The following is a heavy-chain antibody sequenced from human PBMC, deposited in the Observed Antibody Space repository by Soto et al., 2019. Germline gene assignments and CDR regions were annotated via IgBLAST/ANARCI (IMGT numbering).Heavy chain of an antibody. Sequence: EVQLVESGGGLVQPGRSLRLSCAASGFTFDDYAMHWVRQAPGKGLEWVSGISWNSGSIGYADSVKGRFTISRDNAKNSLYLPMNSLRAEDTALYYCAKVSPDYCDFDAFDTWGQGTMVTVSS. V-gene: IGHV3-9*01. J-gene: IGHJ3*02. CDR3: AKVSPDYCDFDAFDT. CDR1: GFTFDDYA. CDR2: ISWNSGSI. D-gene: IGHD4-17*01.